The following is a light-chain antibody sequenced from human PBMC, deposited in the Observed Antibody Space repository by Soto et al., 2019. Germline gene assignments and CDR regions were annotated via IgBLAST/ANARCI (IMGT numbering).Light chain of an antibody. CDR1: QDISNY. Sequence: DIQMTQSPSSLSASVGDRVTITCQASQDISNYLNWYQQKQGKDPKLLIYDASNLETGVPSRFSGSGSGTDFTFPISSLQPEDIATYYCQQYDNLPLTFGGGTKLEIK. CDR3: QQYDNLPLT. V-gene: IGKV1-33*01. CDR2: DAS. J-gene: IGKJ4*01.